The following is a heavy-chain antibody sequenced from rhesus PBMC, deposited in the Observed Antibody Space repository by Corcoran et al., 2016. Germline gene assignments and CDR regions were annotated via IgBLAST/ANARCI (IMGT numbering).Heavy chain of an antibody. CDR1: GFTFSSYG. D-gene: IGHD4-35*01. CDR2: INSGGGST. V-gene: IGHV3S5*01. CDR3: AKEPTVTTSGY. Sequence: EVQLVETGGGLVQPGGSLKLSCAASGFTFSSYGMSWVRQAPGKGLEWVSSINSGGGSTYYADSVKGRFTISRDNSKNTLSLQMNSLRAEDTAVYYCAKEPTVTTSGYWGQGVLVTVSS. J-gene: IGHJ4*01.